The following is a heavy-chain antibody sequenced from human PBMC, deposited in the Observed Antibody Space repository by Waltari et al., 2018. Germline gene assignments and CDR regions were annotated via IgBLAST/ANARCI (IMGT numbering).Heavy chain of an antibody. J-gene: IGHJ4*02. D-gene: IGHD3-22*01. V-gene: IGHV3-23*04. CDR1: GFTFSSYA. CDR3: ANGGNYYDSSGYYY. Sequence: EVQLVESGGGLVQPGGSLRLSCAASGFTFSSYAMSWVRQAPGTGLEWVSAISGSGGSTYYADSVKGRFTISRDNSKNTLYLQMNSLRAEDTAVYYCANGGNYYDSSGYYYWGQGTLVTVSS. CDR2: ISGSGGST.